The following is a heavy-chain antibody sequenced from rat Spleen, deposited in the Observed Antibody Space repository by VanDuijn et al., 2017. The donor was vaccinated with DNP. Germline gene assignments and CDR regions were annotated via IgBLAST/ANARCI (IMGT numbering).Heavy chain of an antibody. Sequence: EVKLVESGGGLVQTGRSLKLSCAASGFNFNDYWMGWVRQAPGKGLEWIGEINKDSRTIKYSPSLKDKFSISRDNAHKTLYLQMSKLGSEDTAIYYCARERFGVDYWGQGVMVTVSS. D-gene: IGHD4-3*01. V-gene: IGHV4-2*01. CDR2: INKDSRTI. J-gene: IGHJ2*01. CDR3: ARERFGVDY. CDR1: GFNFNDYW.